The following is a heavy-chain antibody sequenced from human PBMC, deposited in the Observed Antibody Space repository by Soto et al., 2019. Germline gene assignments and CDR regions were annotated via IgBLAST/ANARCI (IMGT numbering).Heavy chain of an antibody. CDR1: GDSVSSNSAT. D-gene: IGHD1-1*01. CDR2: TYYRSKWYS. J-gene: IGHJ4*02. V-gene: IGHV6-1*01. Sequence: SQTLSLTCAISGDSVSSNSATWNWIRLSPSRGLEWLGRTYYRSKWYSAYAVSVKSRININPDTSKNQFSLQLNSVTPDDTAVYYCARGPGTLRKGGQGTMGTVSS. CDR3: ARGPGTLRK.